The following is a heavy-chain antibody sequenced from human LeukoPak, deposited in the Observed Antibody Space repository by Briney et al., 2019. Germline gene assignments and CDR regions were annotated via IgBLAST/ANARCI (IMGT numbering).Heavy chain of an antibody. CDR3: ARKDRGEYSSSV. V-gene: IGHV1-18*01. CDR2: ISAYNGNT. CDR1: GYTFTSCG. J-gene: IGHJ4*02. Sequence: ASVKVSCKASGYTFTSCGISWVRQAPGQGLEWMGWISAYNGNTNYAQKLQGRVTMTTDTSTSTAYMELRSLRSDDTAVYYCARKDRGEYSSSVWGQGTLVTVSS. D-gene: IGHD6-6*01.